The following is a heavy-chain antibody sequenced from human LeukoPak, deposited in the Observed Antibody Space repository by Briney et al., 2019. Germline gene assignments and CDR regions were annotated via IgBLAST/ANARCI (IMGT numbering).Heavy chain of an antibody. J-gene: IGHJ4*02. CDR2: ISSISRNI. V-gene: IGHV3-48*01. CDR3: ARQYYYDSSGTFDY. D-gene: IGHD3-22*01. CDR1: GFTFSSYA. Sequence: GGSLRLSCAASGFTFSSYAMSWVRQAPGKGLEWVSYISSISRNIYYAGSVKGRFTISRDNAKNSLYLQMNSLRAEDTAIYYYARQYYYDSSGTFDYWGQGTLVTVSS.